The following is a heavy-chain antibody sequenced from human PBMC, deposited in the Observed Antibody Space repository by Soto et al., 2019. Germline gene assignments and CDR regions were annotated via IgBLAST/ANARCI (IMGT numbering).Heavy chain of an antibody. CDR1: GYTFTGYY. V-gene: IGHV1-2*04. D-gene: IGHD3-9*01. CDR2: INPNSGGT. Sequence: ASVKVSCKASGYTFTGYYMHWVRQAPGQGLEWMGWINPNSGGTNYAQKFQGWVTMTRDTSISTAYMELSRLRSEDTAVYYCATAYYDILTGPGYNWFDPWGQGTLVTVSS. CDR3: ATAYYDILTGPGYNWFDP. J-gene: IGHJ5*02.